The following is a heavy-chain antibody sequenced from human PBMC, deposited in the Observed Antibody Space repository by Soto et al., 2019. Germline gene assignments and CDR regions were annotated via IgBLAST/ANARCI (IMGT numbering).Heavy chain of an antibody. D-gene: IGHD3-10*01. Sequence: ASVKVSCKASGDTFTSYGISWVRQAPGQGLEWMGWVSAYNGNTNYAQKLEGRVTMTTDTSTSTAYMELRSLRSADTAVYYCARDRGTYALYYWGQGTLLPVSS. CDR2: VSAYNGNT. V-gene: IGHV1-18*01. J-gene: IGHJ4*02. CDR3: ARDRGTYALYY. CDR1: GDTFTSYG.